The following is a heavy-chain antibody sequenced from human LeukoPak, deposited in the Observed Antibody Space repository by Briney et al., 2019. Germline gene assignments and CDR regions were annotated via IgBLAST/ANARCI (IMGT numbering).Heavy chain of an antibody. D-gene: IGHD3-10*01. V-gene: IGHV4-61*08. CDR3: ARGGYYGSGNDFRFDP. J-gene: IGHJ5*02. CDR2: IHYTGST. CDR1: GGSSSSGGYS. Sequence: PSETLSLTCAVSGGSSSSGGYSWSWIRQAPGKGLECIGYIHYTGSTNYNPSLKSRVTISVDTSKSQFSLKLSSVTAADTAIYYCARGGYYGSGNDFRFDPWGQGTLVTVSS.